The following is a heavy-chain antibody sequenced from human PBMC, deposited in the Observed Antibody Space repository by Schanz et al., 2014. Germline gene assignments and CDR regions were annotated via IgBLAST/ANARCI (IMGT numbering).Heavy chain of an antibody. J-gene: IGHJ4*02. V-gene: IGHV3-30*04. D-gene: IGHD2-2*01. CDR2: VPIDGSQK. CDR1: GFTFSSYA. CDR3: ARESSNDIVLVPGAVFDH. Sequence: VQLVESGGGLVQPGGSLRLSCAASGFTFSSYALHWVRQAPGKGLEWVAFVPIDGSQKFYADSVKGRFTISRDNSKNTVYLQMNSLRPGDTAVYYCARESSNDIVLVPGAVFDHWGQGILVTVSS.